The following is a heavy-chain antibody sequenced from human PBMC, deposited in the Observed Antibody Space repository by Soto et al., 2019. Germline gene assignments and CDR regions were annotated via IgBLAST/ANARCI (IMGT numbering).Heavy chain of an antibody. CDR2: IKGKPDGGAT. CDR1: GFTFNTAW. Sequence: LRLSCAASGFTFNTAWLTWVRQAPGKGLEWVGRIKGKPDGGATDYAALVEGRFMISRDDSQNTVFLQMNSLKTDDTAVYYCTAGSTFNYWGPGTLVTVSS. V-gene: IGHV3-15*01. J-gene: IGHJ4*02. CDR3: TAGSTFNY.